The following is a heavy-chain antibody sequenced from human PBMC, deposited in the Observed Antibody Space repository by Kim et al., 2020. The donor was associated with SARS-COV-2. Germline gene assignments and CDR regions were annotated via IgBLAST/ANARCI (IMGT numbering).Heavy chain of an antibody. D-gene: IGHD2-8*01. Sequence: SETLSLTCTVSGYSISSGYYWGWIRQPPGKGLEWIGSIYHSGSTYYNPSLKSRVTISVDTSKNQFSLKLSSVTAADTAVYYCARDLLMVYASTDYWGQGTLVTVSS. CDR3: ARDLLMVYASTDY. V-gene: IGHV4-38-2*02. CDR1: GYSISSGYY. CDR2: IYHSGST. J-gene: IGHJ4*02.